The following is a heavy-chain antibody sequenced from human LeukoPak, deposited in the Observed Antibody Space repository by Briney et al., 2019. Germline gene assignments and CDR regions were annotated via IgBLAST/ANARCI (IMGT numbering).Heavy chain of an antibody. CDR2: IYTGGNT. CDR3: AREDGSGSYPGYYYGMDV. CDR1: GFTFSSYA. Sequence: PGGSLRLSCAASGFTFSSYAMNWVRQAPGKGLEWVSLIYTGGNTFYADSVKGRFTISRDISKNTLYLQMNSLRAEDTAVYYCAREDGSGSYPGYYYGMDVWGQGTTVTVSS. J-gene: IGHJ6*02. V-gene: IGHV3-53*01. D-gene: IGHD3-10*01.